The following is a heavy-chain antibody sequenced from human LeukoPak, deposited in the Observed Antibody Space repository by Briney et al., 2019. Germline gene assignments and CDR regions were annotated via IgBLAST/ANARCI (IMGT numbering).Heavy chain of an antibody. J-gene: IGHJ4*02. D-gene: IGHD2-15*01. CDR2: ISAYNGNA. V-gene: IGHV1-18*01. CDR1: GYTFSDFG. CDR3: ARVGGYCSGESCFDY. Sequence: ASVNVSCKASGYTFSDFGISWVRQAPGQGLEWMGWISAYNGNADYAQKLQGRVTMTTDTSTSTAYMELRSLRSDDTAVYFCARVGGYCSGESCFDYWGQGTLVTVSS.